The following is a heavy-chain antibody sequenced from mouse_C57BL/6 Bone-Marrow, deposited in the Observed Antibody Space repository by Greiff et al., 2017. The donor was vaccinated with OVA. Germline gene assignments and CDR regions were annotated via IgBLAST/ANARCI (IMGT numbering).Heavy chain of an antibody. CDR1: GYTFTSYW. D-gene: IGHD2-14*01. V-gene: IGHV1-74*01. Sequence: VQLQQPGAELVKPGASVKVSCKASGYTFTSYWMHWVKQRPGQGLEWIGRIHPSASDTNYNQTFTGKATLTVDKSSSTAYMQLSSLTSEDSAVYYCAIEGTLFAYWGQGTLVTVSA. J-gene: IGHJ3*01. CDR2: IHPSASDT. CDR3: AIEGTLFAY.